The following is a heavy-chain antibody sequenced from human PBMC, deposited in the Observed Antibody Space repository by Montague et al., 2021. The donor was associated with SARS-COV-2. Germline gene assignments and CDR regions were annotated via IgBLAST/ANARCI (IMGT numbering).Heavy chain of an antibody. CDR1: GDSVSSEIYY. D-gene: IGHD1-26*01. CDR2: IYTSGST. Sequence: TLSLTCTVSGDSVSSEIYYWSWIRQPAGKGLEWIGRIYTSGSTNYNPSLRSRVTISVDTSKNQFSLRLSSVTAADTAVYYCARVGGNHYWYFDYWGQGTLVTVSS. CDR3: ARVGGNHYWYFDY. V-gene: IGHV4-61*02. J-gene: IGHJ4*02.